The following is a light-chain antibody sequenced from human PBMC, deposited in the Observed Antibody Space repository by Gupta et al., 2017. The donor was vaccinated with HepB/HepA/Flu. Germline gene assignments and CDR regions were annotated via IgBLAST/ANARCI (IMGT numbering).Light chain of an antibody. Sequence: EIVLTQSPGTLSLSPGERATLSCRASQSINSNSLAWCQQKPGQAPRLLIYGTSRRATGIPDRFSGGGSGTEFTLTISRREPEDFAVYYCQHKGSLPVTFGQGTQVDIK. J-gene: IGKJ5*01. V-gene: IGKV3-20*01. CDR1: QSINSNS. CDR3: QHKGSLPVT. CDR2: GTS.